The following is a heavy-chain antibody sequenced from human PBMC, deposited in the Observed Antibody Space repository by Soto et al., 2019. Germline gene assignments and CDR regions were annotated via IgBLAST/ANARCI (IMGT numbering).Heavy chain of an antibody. CDR2: INHSRST. CDR3: ARGRASGGNSGAGMLRY. J-gene: IGHJ4*02. V-gene: IGHV4-34*01. CDR1: GGSFSGYY. D-gene: IGHD2-21*02. Sequence: QVQLQQWGAGLLKPSETLSLTCAVYGGSFSGYYWSWIRQPPGKGLEWIGEINHSRSTNYNPSLKSRVTISVDTSKNQFSLKLSSVTAADTAVYYCARGRASGGNSGAGMLRYWGQGTLVTVSS.